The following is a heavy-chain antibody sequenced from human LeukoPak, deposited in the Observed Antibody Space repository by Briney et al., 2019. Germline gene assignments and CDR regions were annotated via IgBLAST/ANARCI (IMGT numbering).Heavy chain of an antibody. CDR1: GGSISSNNW. J-gene: IGHJ5*02. V-gene: IGHV4-4*02. CDR3: ASRLYYYDSSASLFDP. Sequence: SETLSLTCAVSGGSISSNNWWSWVRQPPGKGLEWIGEIYDSGTTNYNVSLKSRVTISVDTSKNQFSLRLTSVTAADTAVYYCASRLYYYDSSASLFDPWGQGTLVTVSS. D-gene: IGHD3-22*01. CDR2: IYDSGTT.